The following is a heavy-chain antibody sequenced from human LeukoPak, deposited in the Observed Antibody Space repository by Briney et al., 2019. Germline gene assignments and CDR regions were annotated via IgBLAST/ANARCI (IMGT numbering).Heavy chain of an antibody. CDR2: INPNSGGT. J-gene: IGHJ4*02. CDR1: GYTFTGYY. Sequence: ASVKVSCKASGYTFTGYYTHWVRQAPGQGLEWMGWINPNSGGTNYAQKFQGRVTMTRDTSISTAYMELSRLRSDDTAVYYCARVCSGGSCYSSFDYWGQGTLVTVSS. CDR3: ARVCSGGSCYSSFDY. D-gene: IGHD2-15*01. V-gene: IGHV1-2*02.